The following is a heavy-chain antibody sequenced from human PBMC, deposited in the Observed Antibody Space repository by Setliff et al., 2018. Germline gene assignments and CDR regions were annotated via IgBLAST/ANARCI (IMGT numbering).Heavy chain of an antibody. V-gene: IGHV1-8*01. J-gene: IGHJ4*02. CDR3: ARYITGTTPADY. CDR2: LNPNISAT. Sequence: ASVKVSCKASGYTFINYDINWVRQATGQGLEWMGWLNPNISATFYAQKFQGRVTMTRDTSTSTAYMELRSLRSDDTAVYYCARYITGTTPADYWGQGTLVTVSS. D-gene: IGHD1-7*01. CDR1: GYTFINYD.